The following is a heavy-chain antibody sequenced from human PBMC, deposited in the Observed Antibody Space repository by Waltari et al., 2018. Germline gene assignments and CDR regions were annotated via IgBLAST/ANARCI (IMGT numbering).Heavy chain of an antibody. V-gene: IGHV3-11*05. Sequence: IQLVESGGGLVQPGGSLRLSCEASGFTFSNYDMSWVRQAPGRGLEWGSYISSGRTYIYYADSVKGRLTISRDNAKNSLSLQMSSLRAEDTAIYYCTRAPDDWGQGVLVTVSS. J-gene: IGHJ4*02. CDR3: TRAPDD. CDR2: ISSGRTYI. CDR1: GFTFSNYD.